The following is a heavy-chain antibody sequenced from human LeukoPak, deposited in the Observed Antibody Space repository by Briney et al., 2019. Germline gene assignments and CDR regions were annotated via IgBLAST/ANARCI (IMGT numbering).Heavy chain of an antibody. J-gene: IGHJ5*02. CDR2: IYTSGST. V-gene: IGHV4-61*02. CDR3: ARECIMITFGGVIAYNWFDP. Sequence: SETLSLTCTVSGGSISSGSYYWSWIRQPAGKGLEWIGRIYTSGSTNYNPSLKSPVTISVDTSKNQFSLKLSSVTAADTAVYYCARECIMITFGGVIAYNWFDPWGQGTLVTVSS. CDR1: GGSISSGSYY. D-gene: IGHD3-16*02.